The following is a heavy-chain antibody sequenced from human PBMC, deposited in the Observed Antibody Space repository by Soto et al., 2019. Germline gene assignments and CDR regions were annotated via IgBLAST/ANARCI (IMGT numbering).Heavy chain of an antibody. CDR3: ARLVDTAMVNDY. J-gene: IGHJ4*02. CDR2: IYYSGST. D-gene: IGHD5-18*01. Sequence: PSETLSLTCTVSGGSISSYYWSWIRQPPGKGLEWIGYIYYSGSTNYNPSLKSRVTISVDTSKNQFSLKLSSVTAADTAVYYCARLVDTAMVNDYWGQGTLVTVSS. V-gene: IGHV4-59*08. CDR1: GGSISSYY.